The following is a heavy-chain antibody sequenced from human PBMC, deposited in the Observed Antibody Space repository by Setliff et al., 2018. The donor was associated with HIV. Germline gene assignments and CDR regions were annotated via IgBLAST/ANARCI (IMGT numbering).Heavy chain of an antibody. Sequence: GGSLRLSCAASGFTFSDYYMTWIRQAPGKGLEWISYITSTGSTRKYADSVKGRFTISRDNAKRSLYLQMNSLAAEDTAVYYCARCRWSHLADYWGQGTLDTVSS. J-gene: IGHJ4*02. D-gene: IGHD2-15*01. CDR1: GFTFSDYY. CDR3: ARCRWSHLADY. V-gene: IGHV3-11*01. CDR2: ITSTGSTR.